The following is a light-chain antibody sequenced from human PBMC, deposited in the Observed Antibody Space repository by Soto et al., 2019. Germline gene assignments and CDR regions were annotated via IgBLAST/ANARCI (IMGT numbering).Light chain of an antibody. CDR1: QSVSSY. J-gene: IGKJ2*01. CDR2: AAS. V-gene: IGKV3-11*01. Sequence: EIVLTQSPATLSLSPGERATLSCRASQSVSSYLAWYQQKPGQAPRLLIYAASNRATDIPARFSGSGSGTDFTLTISSLEPEDFAVYYCQQRSNSPRTFGQGTKLEIK. CDR3: QQRSNSPRT.